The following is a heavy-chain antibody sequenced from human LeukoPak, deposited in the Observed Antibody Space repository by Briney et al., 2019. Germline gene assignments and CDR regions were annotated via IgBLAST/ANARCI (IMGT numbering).Heavy chain of an antibody. Sequence: SVKVSCKASGGTFSSYAISWVRQAPGQGLEWMGRIIPIFGTANYAQKFQGRVTITTDESTSTAYMELSSLRSEDTALYYCAREGGTYSYYFDYWGQGTLVTVSS. CDR2: IIPIFGTA. CDR3: AREGGTYSYYFDY. V-gene: IGHV1-69*05. D-gene: IGHD1-26*01. CDR1: GGTFSSYA. J-gene: IGHJ4*02.